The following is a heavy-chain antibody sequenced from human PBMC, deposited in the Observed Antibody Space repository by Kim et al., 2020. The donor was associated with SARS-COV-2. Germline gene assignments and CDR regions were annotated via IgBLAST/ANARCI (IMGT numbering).Heavy chain of an antibody. CDR3: TRVAGTTLALWDAYY. CDR2: IRSKANSYAT. Sequence: GGSLRLSCAASGFSFSDSAMHWVRQASGKGLEWVARIRSKANSYATTYSASVKGRFTISRADSKNAAYLQMNSLKTEDTAVYYCTRVAGTTLALWDAYY. J-gene: IGHJ3*02. D-gene: IGHD1-1*01. CDR1: GFSFSDSA. V-gene: IGHV3-73*01.